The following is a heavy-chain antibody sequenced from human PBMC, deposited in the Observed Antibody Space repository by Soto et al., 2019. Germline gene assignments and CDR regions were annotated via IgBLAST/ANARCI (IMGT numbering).Heavy chain of an antibody. J-gene: IGHJ4*02. CDR3: ARDKITGLFDY. CDR2: INHSGST. CDR1: SLSFSGRY. D-gene: IGHD2-8*02. Sequence: SETLSLTCAVYSLSFSGRYWAWIRQPPGTGLEWIGEINHSGSTNYNPSLKSRVTISVDTSKNQFSLKLTTVTAADTAVYYCARDKITGLFDYWGQGTLVTVSS. V-gene: IGHV4-34*01.